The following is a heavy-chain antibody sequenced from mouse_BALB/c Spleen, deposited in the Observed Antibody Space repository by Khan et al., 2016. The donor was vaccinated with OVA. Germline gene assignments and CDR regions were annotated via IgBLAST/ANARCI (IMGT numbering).Heavy chain of an antibody. CDR1: GFSLSTYG. D-gene: IGHD2-14*01. CDR2: IRSGGST. V-gene: IGHV2-2*01. J-gene: IGHJ3*01. CDR3: ARNSYMYDFTY. Sequence: QVQLKESGPGLVQPSQSLSITCTVSGFSLSTYGIHWIRQSQGKGLEWLGVIRSGGSTDYNGAFISRLNITKDNSKSQVFFKMNSLQADDTAIYYCARNSYMYDFTYWSQGTLVTVSA.